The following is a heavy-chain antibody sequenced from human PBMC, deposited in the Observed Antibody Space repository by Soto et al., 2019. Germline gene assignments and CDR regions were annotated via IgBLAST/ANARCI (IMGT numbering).Heavy chain of an antibody. D-gene: IGHD1-1*01. CDR1: GLNFSDHY. V-gene: IGHV3-72*01. CDR3: CRVDKQLGTTFFDY. Sequence: GGSMRLSYAASGLNFSDHYIDWVRKSTGKGLEWVGRARNKAKSYTTEYAASVKGRCTVSRDDSKNSAYLQMNSLKTEDTAVYYCCRVDKQLGTTFFDYWGQGILVTVSS. CDR2: ARNKAKSYTT. J-gene: IGHJ4*02.